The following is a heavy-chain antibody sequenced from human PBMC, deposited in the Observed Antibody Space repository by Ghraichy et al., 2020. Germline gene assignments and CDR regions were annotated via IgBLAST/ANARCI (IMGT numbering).Heavy chain of an antibody. Sequence: LSLTCAASGFTFSSYAMHWVRQAPGKGLEWVAVISYDGSNKYYADSVKGRFTISRDNSKNTLYLQMNSLRAEDTAVHYCARRGEYSSSSGYYYMDVWGKGTTVTVSS. V-gene: IGHV3-30*04. CDR2: ISYDGSNK. CDR1: GFTFSSYA. D-gene: IGHD6-6*01. J-gene: IGHJ6*03. CDR3: ARRGEYSSSSGYYYMDV.